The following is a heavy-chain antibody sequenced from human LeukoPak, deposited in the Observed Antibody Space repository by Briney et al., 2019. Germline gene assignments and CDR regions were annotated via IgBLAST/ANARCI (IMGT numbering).Heavy chain of an antibody. Sequence: PSETLSLTCAVYGGSFSGYYWSWIRQPPGKGLEWIGEINHSGSTNYNPSLKSRVTISVDTSKNQFSLKLSSVTAADTALYYCANGGDYSIKYFEDWGQGTLVTFSS. D-gene: IGHD4-17*01. V-gene: IGHV4-34*01. J-gene: IGHJ1*01. CDR2: INHSGST. CDR3: ANGGDYSIKYFED. CDR1: GGSFSGYY.